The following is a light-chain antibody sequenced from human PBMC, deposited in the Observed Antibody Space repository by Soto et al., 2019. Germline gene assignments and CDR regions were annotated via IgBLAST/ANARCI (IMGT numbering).Light chain of an antibody. J-gene: IGLJ2*01. CDR3: AAWDDSLNHGV. Sequence: QSALTQPPSASGTPGQSVTISCSGSNSNIGSNTVNWYQHLPGTAPKLLIYNTYRRPSGVPDRFSASKSGTSASLAISGLQSEDEADYYCAAWDDSLNHGVFGGGTQLTVL. CDR2: NTY. CDR1: NSNIGSNT. V-gene: IGLV1-44*01.